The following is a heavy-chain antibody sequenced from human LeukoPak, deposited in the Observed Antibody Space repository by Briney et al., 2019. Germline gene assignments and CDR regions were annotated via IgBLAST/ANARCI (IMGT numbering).Heavy chain of an antibody. CDR1: GGSMSSYY. D-gene: IGHD1-26*01. J-gene: IGHJ4*02. V-gene: IGHV4-59*08. CDR2: IYYSGST. CDR3: ARHWSGTYSPRVFFVY. Sequence: SETLSLTCTVSGGSMSSYYWSWIRQPPGKGLEWIGYIYYSGSTNYNPSLKSRVTISVDMSKNQFSLNLSSVTAAGTAVYYCARHWSGTYSPRVFFVYWGQGALVTVSS.